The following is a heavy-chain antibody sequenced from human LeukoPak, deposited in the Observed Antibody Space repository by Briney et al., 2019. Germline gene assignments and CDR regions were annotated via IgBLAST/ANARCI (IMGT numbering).Heavy chain of an antibody. CDR3: ARDLWLPREGFDY. V-gene: IGHV1-2*02. CDR2: INPNSGGT. Sequence: ASVKVSCKASGYTFTGYYMHWVRQAPGQGLEWMGWINPNSGGTNYAQKFQCRVTMTRDTSISTAYMELSRLRSDDTAVYYCARDLWLPREGFDYWGQGTLVTVSS. J-gene: IGHJ4*02. D-gene: IGHD5-12*01. CDR1: GYTFTGYY.